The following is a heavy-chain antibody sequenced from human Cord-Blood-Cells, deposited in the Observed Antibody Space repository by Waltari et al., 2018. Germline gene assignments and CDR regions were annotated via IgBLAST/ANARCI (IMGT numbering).Heavy chain of an antibody. CDR1: GGTFSSYA. CDR2: ISPIFGTA. Sequence: QVQLVQSGAEVKKPGSSVKVSCKASGGTFSSYAISWVRQAPGQGLEWMGGISPIFGTANYAQKFQGRVTITADESTSTPYMELSSLRSEDTAVYYCACPEYYDFWSGYYAFDIWGQGTMVTVSS. J-gene: IGHJ3*02. CDR3: ACPEYYDFWSGYYAFDI. V-gene: IGHV1-69*01. D-gene: IGHD3-3*01.